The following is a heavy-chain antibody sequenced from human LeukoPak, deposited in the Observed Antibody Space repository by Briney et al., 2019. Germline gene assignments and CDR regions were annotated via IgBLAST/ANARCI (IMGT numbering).Heavy chain of an antibody. CDR2: IYDDGRRK. CDR1: GFSFSSYG. CDR3: AKRPSGYGDYVSSLHY. J-gene: IGHJ4*02. Sequence: GGSLRLSCAASGFSFSSYGMRWVRQAPGKGLEWVGVIYDDGRRKDYADSVKGRFTISSDNYKHTLYLQKNSLRAEDTAVYYCAKRPSGYGDYVSSLHYGGQGTLVTVSA. D-gene: IGHD4-17*01. V-gene: IGHV3-30*18.